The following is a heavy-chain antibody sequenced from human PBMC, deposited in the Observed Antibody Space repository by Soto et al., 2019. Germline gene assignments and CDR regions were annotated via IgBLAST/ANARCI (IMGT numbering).Heavy chain of an antibody. CDR3: ARAYSYDYIWGTLGY. Sequence: PGGSLRLSCAASGFTVSSNYMSWVRQAPGKGLEWVSVIYSGGSTYYADSVKGRFTISRDNSKNTLYLQMNSLRAEDTAVYYCARAYSYDYIWGTLGYWGQGTLVTVSS. CDR1: GFTVSSNY. V-gene: IGHV3-66*01. J-gene: IGHJ4*02. CDR2: IYSGGST. D-gene: IGHD3-16*01.